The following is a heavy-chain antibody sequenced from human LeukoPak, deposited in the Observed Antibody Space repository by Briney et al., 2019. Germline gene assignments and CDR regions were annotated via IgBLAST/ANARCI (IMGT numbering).Heavy chain of an antibody. J-gene: IGHJ4*02. CDR2: IIPILGIA. Sequence: SVKVSCKAAGGTFSSYTISWVRQAPGQGLEWMGRIIPILGIANYAQKFQGRVTITADKSTSTAYMELSSLRSEDTAVYYCARGVSSYYDSSGYRPLDYWGQGTLVTVSS. V-gene: IGHV1-69*02. D-gene: IGHD3-22*01. CDR3: ARGVSSYYDSSGYRPLDY. CDR1: GGTFSSYT.